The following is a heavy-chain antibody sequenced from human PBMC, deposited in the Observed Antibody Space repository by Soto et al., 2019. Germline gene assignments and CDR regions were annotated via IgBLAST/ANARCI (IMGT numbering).Heavy chain of an antibody. D-gene: IGHD3-16*02. CDR2: IYPGDSET. Sequence: EESLKISCSGSGYTFTSYWLVWVRQLPGKGLEWMGNIYPGDSETRYSPSFEGEVTISADKSTTTAYLQWSSLKASDTAVYYCAILSYQCYGNHLDVQDVCTQG. CDR1: GYTFTSYW. V-gene: IGHV5-51*01. CDR3: AILSYQCYGNHLDVQDV. J-gene: IGHJ3*01.